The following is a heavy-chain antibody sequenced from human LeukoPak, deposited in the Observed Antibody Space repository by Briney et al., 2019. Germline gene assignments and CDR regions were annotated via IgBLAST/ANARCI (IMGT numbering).Heavy chain of an antibody. D-gene: IGHD3-10*01. Sequence: SETLSLTCTVSGGSIISSSYYWGWIRQPPGKGLEWIGNIYYGGSTYYNPSLKSRATMSVDTSMNQFSLKLSSVTAADTAVYYCAKPIRVRGDAYNWFDPWGQGTLVTVSS. V-gene: IGHV4-39*01. CDR1: GGSIISSSYY. CDR3: AKPIRVRGDAYNWFDP. J-gene: IGHJ5*02. CDR2: IYYGGST.